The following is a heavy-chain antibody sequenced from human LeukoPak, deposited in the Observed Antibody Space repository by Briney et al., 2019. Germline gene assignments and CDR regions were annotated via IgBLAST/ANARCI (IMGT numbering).Heavy chain of an antibody. V-gene: IGHV1-8*01. J-gene: IGHJ4*02. D-gene: IGHD6-13*01. CDR2: MNPNSGNT. CDR1: GYTFTSYD. Sequence: HGASVKVSCKASGYTFTSYDINWVRQATGQGLEWMGWMNPNSGNTGYAQKFQGRVTMTRDMSTSTVYMELSSLRSEDTAVYYCARDDSEVAADFDYWGQGTLVTVSS. CDR3: ARDDSEVAADFDY.